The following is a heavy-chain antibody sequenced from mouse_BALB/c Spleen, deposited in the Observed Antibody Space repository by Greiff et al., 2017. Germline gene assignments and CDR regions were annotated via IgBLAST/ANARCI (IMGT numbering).Heavy chain of an antibody. J-gene: IGHJ1*01. D-gene: IGHD2-4*01. CDR1: GFTFSSYA. V-gene: IGHV5-6-5*01. Sequence: EVMLVESGGGLVKPGGSLKLSCAASGFTFSSYAMSWVRQTPEKRLEWVASISSGGSTYYPDSVKGRFTISRDNARNILYLQMSSLRSEDTAMYYCARGIYYDYDGATYFDVWGAGTTVTVSS. CDR3: ARGIYYDYDGATYFDV. CDR2: ISSGGST.